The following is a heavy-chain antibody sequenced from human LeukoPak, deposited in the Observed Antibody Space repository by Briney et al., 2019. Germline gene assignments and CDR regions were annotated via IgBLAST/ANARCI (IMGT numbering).Heavy chain of an antibody. CDR1: GGSFSGYY. CDR2: IYYSGST. J-gene: IGHJ6*02. V-gene: IGHV4-34*01. Sequence: SETLSLTCAVYGGSFSGYYWSWIRQPPGKGLEWIGSIYYSGSTYYNPSLKSRVTISVDTSKNQFSLKLSSVTAADTAVYYCARQYSTVTTIWAFSYYYYYGMDVWGQGTTVTVSS. D-gene: IGHD4-17*01. CDR3: ARQYSTVTTIWAFSYYYYYGMDV.